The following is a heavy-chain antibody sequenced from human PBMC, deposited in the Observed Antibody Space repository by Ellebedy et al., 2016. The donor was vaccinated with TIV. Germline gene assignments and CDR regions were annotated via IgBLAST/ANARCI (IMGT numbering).Heavy chain of an antibody. J-gene: IGHJ6*02. D-gene: IGHD1-26*01. V-gene: IGHV1-46*01. CDR3: ARDEWGTGMDV. CDR1: GYTFTSYY. CDR2: IIPTGGRT. Sequence: AASVKVSCKASGYTFTSYYMHWVRQAPGQGLEWMGIIIPTGGRTSYAQKFQGRVTMTRDTSTSTVYVELSSLRSEDTAVYYCARDEWGTGMDVWGQGTTVTVSS.